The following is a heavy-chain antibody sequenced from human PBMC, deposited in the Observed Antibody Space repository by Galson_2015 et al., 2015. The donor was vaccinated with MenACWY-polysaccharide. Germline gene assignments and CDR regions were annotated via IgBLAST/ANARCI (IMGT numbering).Heavy chain of an antibody. D-gene: IGHD6-19*01. Sequence: CAISGDSVSSNSAAWNWIRQSPSRGLEWLGRTYYRSRWYNDYATSVKSRISIKADTPENQFSLQLNSVTPEDTALYYCTRSIHISGWGGDFESWGQGTLVTVSS. J-gene: IGHJ4*02. CDR1: GDSVSSNSAA. CDR2: TYYRSRWYN. CDR3: TRSIHISGWGGDFES. V-gene: IGHV6-1*01.